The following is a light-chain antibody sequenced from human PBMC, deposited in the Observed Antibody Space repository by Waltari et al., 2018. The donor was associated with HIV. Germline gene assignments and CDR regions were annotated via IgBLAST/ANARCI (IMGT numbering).Light chain of an antibody. V-gene: IGLV2-23*01. CDR2: EGS. CDR3: CSYAGDSTLG. Sequence: QSALTQPASVSGSPGPSITISCPGTSSAVGSYNLVSWYQQPPGKAPKRMIFEGSKRPSGVSNRVSGSKSGNTASRTISGLQAEDEAEYYCCSYAGDSTLGLGGGTKLTVL. J-gene: IGLJ2*01. CDR1: SSAVGSYNL.